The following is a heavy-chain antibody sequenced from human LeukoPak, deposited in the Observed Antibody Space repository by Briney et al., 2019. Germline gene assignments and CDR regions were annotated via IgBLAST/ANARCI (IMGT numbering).Heavy chain of an antibody. J-gene: IGHJ4*02. D-gene: IGHD3-10*01. CDR2: IYYSGST. V-gene: IGHV4-39*07. CDR1: GGPISSSSYY. Sequence: SETLSLTCTVSGGPISSSSYYWGWIRQPPGKGLEWIGSIYYSGSTYYNPSLKSRVTISVDTSKNQFSLNLSSVTAADTAVYYCARDSYYYGSGSYPLDYWGQGTLVTVSS. CDR3: ARDSYYYGSGSYPLDY.